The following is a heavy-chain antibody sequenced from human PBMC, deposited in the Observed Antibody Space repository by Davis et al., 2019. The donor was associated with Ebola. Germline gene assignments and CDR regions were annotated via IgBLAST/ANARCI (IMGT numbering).Heavy chain of an antibody. CDR2: IDTAGDK. Sequence: GGSLRLSCAASGFIFTKYDMHWVRQGPGKGLEWVSVIDTAGDKYYSGSAKGRFIISGEDAKTSLYLQMNNLRAGDTAVYYCAKGKIVGSGYDSFDSWGQGTLVTVSS. CDR3: AKGKIVGSGYDSFDS. CDR1: GFIFTKYD. D-gene: IGHD5-12*01. V-gene: IGHV3-13*01. J-gene: IGHJ4*02.